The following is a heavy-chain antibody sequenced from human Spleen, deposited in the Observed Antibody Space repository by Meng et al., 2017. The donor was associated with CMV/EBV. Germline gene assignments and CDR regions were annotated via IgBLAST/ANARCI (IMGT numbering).Heavy chain of an antibody. CDR2: IDTAGDT. D-gene: IGHD7-27*01. CDR3: ARARLGSHFDY. Sequence: GGSLRLSCAASGFNFSIYDMHWVRQPTGKGLEWVSGIDTAGDTYYPGSVKGRFTISRENAKNSLYLQMNSLTAGDTAIYYCARARLGSHFDYWGQGTLVTVSS. J-gene: IGHJ4*02. V-gene: IGHV3-13*01. CDR1: GFNFSIYD.